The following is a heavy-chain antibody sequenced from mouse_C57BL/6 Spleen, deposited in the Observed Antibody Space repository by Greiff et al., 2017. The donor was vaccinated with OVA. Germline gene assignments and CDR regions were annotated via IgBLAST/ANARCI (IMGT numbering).Heavy chain of an antibody. D-gene: IGHD1-1*01. CDR2: INPNNGGT. CDR1: GYTFTDYN. V-gene: IGHV1-22*01. CDR3: AVYYYGSSPYYFDD. Sequence: VQLQQSGPELVKPGASVKLSCKASGYTFTDYNMHWVKQSHGKSLEWIGYINPNNGGTSYNQKFKGKATLTVNKSSSTAYMELRSLTSEDSAVDYCAVYYYGSSPYYFDDWGQGTTLTVSS. J-gene: IGHJ2*01.